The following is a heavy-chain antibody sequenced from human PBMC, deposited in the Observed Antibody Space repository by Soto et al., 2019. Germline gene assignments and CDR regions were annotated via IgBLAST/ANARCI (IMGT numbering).Heavy chain of an antibody. V-gene: IGHV4-39*01. CDR1: GGSISSSSYY. CDR2: IYYSGST. Sequence: QLQLQESGPGLVKPSETLSLTCTVSGGSISSSSYYWGWIRQPPGKGLEWIGSIYYSGSTYYNPSLKCRHTKPEDTSKNRFSLKRSSVPAEDAAVYSCGVGYTWTPNRAVWAKGTTAPVPS. D-gene: IGHD1-1*01. J-gene: IGHJ6*03. CDR3: GVGYTWTPNRAV.